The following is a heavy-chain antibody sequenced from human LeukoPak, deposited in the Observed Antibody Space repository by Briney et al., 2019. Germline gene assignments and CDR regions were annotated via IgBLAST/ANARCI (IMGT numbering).Heavy chain of an antibody. Sequence: PGGSLRLSCAASGFTFSSYAMYWVRQAPGRGLEWVAVISYDGSSKYSADSVKGRFTISRDNSKNTLYLQMNSLRPDDTAVYYCARDREAYSNPMKDGAFDIWGQGTTVTVSS. J-gene: IGHJ3*02. CDR2: ISYDGSSK. V-gene: IGHV3-30*04. CDR1: GFTFSSYA. CDR3: ARDREAYSNPMKDGAFDI. D-gene: IGHD4-11*01.